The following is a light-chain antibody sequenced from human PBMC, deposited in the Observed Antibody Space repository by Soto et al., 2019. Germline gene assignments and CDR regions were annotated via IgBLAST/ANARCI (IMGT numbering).Light chain of an antibody. CDR3: QQANSFPFT. CDR1: QGIDTW. CDR2: DTS. Sequence: DIQMTQSPSSVSASVGDRVTITCRASQGIDTWLAWFQQKPGEAPRLLVYDTSSLQSGVPSRFSGRRSGTLFTLTISSLQPEDFATYYCQQANSFPFTFGPGTKVDIK. J-gene: IGKJ3*01. V-gene: IGKV1D-12*01.